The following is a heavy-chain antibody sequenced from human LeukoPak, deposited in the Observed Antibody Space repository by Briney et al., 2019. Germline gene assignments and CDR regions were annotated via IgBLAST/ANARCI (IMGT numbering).Heavy chain of an antibody. Sequence: SQTLSLTCTVSGGSISSGSYYWSWIRQPAGKGLEWIGRIYTSGSTNYNPSLKSRVTISVDTSKNQFSLKLGSVTAADTAVYYCARMAGIYDSSGYLTLDYWGQGTLVTVSS. CDR1: GGSISSGSYY. CDR2: IYTSGST. J-gene: IGHJ4*02. CDR3: ARMAGIYDSSGYLTLDY. D-gene: IGHD3-22*01. V-gene: IGHV4-61*02.